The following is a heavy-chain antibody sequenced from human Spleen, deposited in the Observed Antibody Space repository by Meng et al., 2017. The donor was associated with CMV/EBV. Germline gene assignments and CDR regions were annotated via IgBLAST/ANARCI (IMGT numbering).Heavy chain of an antibody. CDR1: GTFSAHA. Sequence: GTFSAHAISWVRQAPGQGLEWMGGLIPMFGTANFAQNFRGRVSLTTDGSTTTAYMELRSLRYEDTALYFCARGVVHDYSNRQWDIDQWGQGTLVTVSS. CDR2: LIPMFGTA. CDR3: ARGVVHDYSNRQWDIDQ. V-gene: IGHV1-69*05. D-gene: IGHD4-11*01. J-gene: IGHJ4*02.